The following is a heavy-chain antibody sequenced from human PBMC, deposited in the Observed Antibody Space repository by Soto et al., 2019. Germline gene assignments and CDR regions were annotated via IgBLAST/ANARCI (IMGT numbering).Heavy chain of an antibody. CDR3: ARWGYDDGMDV. CDR1: GYTFTSYY. Sequence: SVKVSCKASGYTFTSYYMHWVRQAPGQGLEWMGRIIPILGIANYAQKFQGRVTITADKSTSTAYMELSSLRSEDTAVYYCARWGYDDGMDVWGQGTTVTVSS. D-gene: IGHD2-2*01. CDR2: IIPILGIA. V-gene: IGHV1-69*02. J-gene: IGHJ6*02.